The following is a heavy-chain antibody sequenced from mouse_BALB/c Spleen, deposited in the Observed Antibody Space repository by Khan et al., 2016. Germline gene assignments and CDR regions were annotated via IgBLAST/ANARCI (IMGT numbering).Heavy chain of an antibody. V-gene: IGHV8-11*01. CDR3: ARIARGDWAY. J-gene: IGHJ3*01. CDR2: IWWNDNE. CDR1: GFSLNTYGIG. Sequence: QVPLKESGPGILQPSQTLSLTCSFSGFSLNTYGIGVGWIRQPSGKGLEWLANIWWNDNESYNNALKSRLTISKDTSNNPVFLKIASVDTADTATYSCARIARGDWAYWGQGTLVAVSA. D-gene: IGHD3-3*01.